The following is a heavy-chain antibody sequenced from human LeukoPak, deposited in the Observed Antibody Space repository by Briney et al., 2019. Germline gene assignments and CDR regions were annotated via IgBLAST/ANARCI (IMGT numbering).Heavy chain of an antibody. J-gene: IGHJ6*03. CDR1: AFTFSTYS. Sequence: PGGSLRLSCAASAFTFSTYSMNWVRQAPGKGLEWVSYISSNSCTIYNADSVKGRFTISRDNAKDSLYLQMNSLRVEDTAVYYCARMTTVTTAAYYYFMDVWGKGTTVTVPS. CDR3: ARMTTVTTAAYYYFMDV. CDR2: ISSNSCTI. V-gene: IGHV3-48*01. D-gene: IGHD4-11*01.